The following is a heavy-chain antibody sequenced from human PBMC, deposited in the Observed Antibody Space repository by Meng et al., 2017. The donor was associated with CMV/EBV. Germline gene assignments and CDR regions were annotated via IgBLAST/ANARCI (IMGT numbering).Heavy chain of an antibody. CDR2: INHSGST. D-gene: IGHD2-2*01. Sequence: SETLSPTCAVYGGSFSGYYWSWIRQLPGKGLEWIGEINHSGSTNYNPSLKSRVTISVDTSKNQFSLKLSSVTAADTAVYYCAREGVGCSSTSCFPSSGMDVWGQGTTVTVSS. V-gene: IGHV4-34*01. J-gene: IGHJ6*02. CDR1: GGSFSGYY. CDR3: AREGVGCSSTSCFPSSGMDV.